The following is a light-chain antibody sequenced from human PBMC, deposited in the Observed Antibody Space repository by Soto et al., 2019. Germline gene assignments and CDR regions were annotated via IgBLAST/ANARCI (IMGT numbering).Light chain of an antibody. CDR1: QSVSSY. J-gene: IGKJ5*01. CDR2: DAS. V-gene: IGKV3-11*01. Sequence: IVLTQSPGTLSLSPGERATLSCRASQSVSSYLAWYQQTPGQAPRLLIYDASNRATGIPARFSGSGSGTDFTLTISSLEPEDFAVYYCQQRSNWPPITFGQGTRLEI. CDR3: QQRSNWPPIT.